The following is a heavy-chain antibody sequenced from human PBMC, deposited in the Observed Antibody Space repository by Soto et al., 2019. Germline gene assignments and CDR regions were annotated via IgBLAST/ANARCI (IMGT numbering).Heavy chain of an antibody. Sequence: GASVKVSCKASGYTFTGYYMHWVRQAPGQGLEWMGWINPNSGGTNYAQKFQGRVTMTRDTSISTAYMELSRLRSDDTAVYYCARDRETMATRDYYYYGMDVWGQGTTVTVSS. D-gene: IGHD5-12*01. CDR1: GYTFTGYY. J-gene: IGHJ6*02. CDR3: ARDRETMATRDYYYYGMDV. V-gene: IGHV1-2*02. CDR2: INPNSGGT.